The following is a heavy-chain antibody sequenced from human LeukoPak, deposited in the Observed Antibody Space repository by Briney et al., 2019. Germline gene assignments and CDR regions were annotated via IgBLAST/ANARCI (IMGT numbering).Heavy chain of an antibody. J-gene: IGHJ5*02. Sequence: ASVKVSCKASGYTLTGYYIHWVRQAPGQGLEWMGWINPYTGDTNSAQKFQGRVTMTRDTSISTAYMELSRLTSDDSAVYYCARAAAGPSNNWFDPWGQGTLVTVSS. D-gene: IGHD6-13*01. CDR3: ARAAAGPSNNWFDP. V-gene: IGHV1-2*02. CDR1: GYTLTGYY. CDR2: INPYTGDT.